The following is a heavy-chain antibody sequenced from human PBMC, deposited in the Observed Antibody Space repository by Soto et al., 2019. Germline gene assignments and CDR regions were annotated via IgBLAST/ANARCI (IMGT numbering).Heavy chain of an antibody. Sequence: EVQLVESGGGLVQPGGSLRLSCVAPGFTFSDHYMDWVRQTPGKGLEWVGRIRNKGNSYTTVYAASVKDRFTISRDDSKNSLYLQMNSLKTEDTAVYYCTREPNFRYLVTTWDSWGQGTLVTVSS. CDR3: TREPNFRYLVTTWDS. CDR2: IRNKGNSYTT. CDR1: GFTFSDHY. J-gene: IGHJ5*01. V-gene: IGHV3-72*01. D-gene: IGHD4-17*01.